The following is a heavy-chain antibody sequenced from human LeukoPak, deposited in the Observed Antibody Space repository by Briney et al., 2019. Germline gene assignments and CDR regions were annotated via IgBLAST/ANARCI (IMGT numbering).Heavy chain of an antibody. CDR3: ARDNGGVDY. D-gene: IGHD2-8*01. J-gene: IGHJ4*02. Sequence: PGGSLRLSCEASGFTFSSYWMHWVRQAPGKGLVWVSHINTDGSSTIYADSVRGRFTVSRDNAKNTLNLQMNSLRVEDTAVYYCARDNGGVDYWGQGTLVTVSS. CDR2: INTDGSST. V-gene: IGHV3-74*01. CDR1: GFTFSSYW.